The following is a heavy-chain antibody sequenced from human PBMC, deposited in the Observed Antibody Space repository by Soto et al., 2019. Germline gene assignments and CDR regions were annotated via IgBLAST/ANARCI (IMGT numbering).Heavy chain of an antibody. CDR1: RGTFSSYT. CDR2: IIPILGIA. V-gene: IGHV1-69*02. CDR3: ARGDYDILTGYYTYWYFDL. D-gene: IGHD3-9*01. J-gene: IGHJ2*01. Sequence: QVQLVQSGAEVKKPGSSVKVSCKASRGTFSSYTISWVRQAPGQGLEWMGRIIPILGIANYAQKFQGRVTITADKSTSTAYMELSSLRSEDTAVYYCARGDYDILTGYYTYWYFDLWGRGTLVTVSS.